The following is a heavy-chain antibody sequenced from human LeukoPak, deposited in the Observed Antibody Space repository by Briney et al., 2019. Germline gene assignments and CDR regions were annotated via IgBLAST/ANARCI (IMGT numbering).Heavy chain of an antibody. CDR2: ISGSGGST. J-gene: IGHJ4*02. CDR1: GFTFSSYA. CDR3: AKDIARGGRTRYFDY. Sequence: GGSLRLSCAASGFTFSSYAMSWVRQAPGKGLEWVSAISGSGGSTYYADSVKGRFTISRDNSKNTLYLQMNSLGAEDTAVYYCAKDIARGGRTRYFDYWGQGTLVTVSS. V-gene: IGHV3-23*01. D-gene: IGHD1-26*01.